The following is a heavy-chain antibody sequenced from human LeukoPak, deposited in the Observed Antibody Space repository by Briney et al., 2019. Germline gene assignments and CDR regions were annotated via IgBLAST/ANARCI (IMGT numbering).Heavy chain of an antibody. CDR3: ARAGRGLRYFDWLTYDY. CDR2: INSDGSST. CDR1: GFTFSSYW. J-gene: IGHJ4*02. Sequence: HPGGSLRLSCAASGFTFSSYWMHWVRQAPGKGLVWVSHINSDGSSTTYADSVKGRFTISRDNAKNTLYLQMNSLRAEDTAVYYCARAGRGLRYFDWLTYDYWGQGTLVTVSS. V-gene: IGHV3-74*01. D-gene: IGHD3-9*01.